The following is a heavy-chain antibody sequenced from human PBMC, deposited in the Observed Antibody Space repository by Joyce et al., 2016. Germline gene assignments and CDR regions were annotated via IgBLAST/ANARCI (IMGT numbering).Heavy chain of an antibody. CDR1: GGSINRNSYY. Sequence: QLQLQESGPGLVKPSETLSLTCTVSGGSINRNSYYWGWIRQPPGRGMEWIGSIYYGENDHYNPCLNSRVTISVDTSKDQFSLKLSSVTAADTAVYYCGIGWYGWFNPWGQGILVTVSS. CDR2: IYYGEND. D-gene: IGHD6-19*01. CDR3: GIGWYGWFNP. V-gene: IGHV4-39*01. J-gene: IGHJ5*02.